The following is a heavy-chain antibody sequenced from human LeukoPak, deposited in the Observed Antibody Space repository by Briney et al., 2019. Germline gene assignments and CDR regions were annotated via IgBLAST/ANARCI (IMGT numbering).Heavy chain of an antibody. D-gene: IGHD1-26*01. J-gene: IGHJ4*02. V-gene: IGHV4-4*02. CDR2: VNLQGST. CDR1: GGSITSTNY. Sequence: PSETLSLTCGVSGGSITSTNYWTWVRQPPGKGLEWIGEVNLQGSTNYNPSLMGRVAISVDMSENHISLQLTSVTAADTAVYYCVRGGIVGTTARIPLFDYWGQGTLVTVSS. CDR3: VRGGIVGTTARIPLFDY.